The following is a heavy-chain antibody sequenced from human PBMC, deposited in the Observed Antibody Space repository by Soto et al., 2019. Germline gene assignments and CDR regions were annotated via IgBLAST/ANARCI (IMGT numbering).Heavy chain of an antibody. Sequence: EVQLVESGGGLVKPGGSLRLSCAASGFTFSSYSMNWVRQAPGKGLEWVSSITSSSSYIYYADSVKGLFTISRDNAKNSLYLPMNSLRAEDTTVYYCPTYPWAAGMDVWRQVTTVTVSS. CDR1: GFTFSSYS. CDR2: ITSSSSYI. CDR3: PTYPWAAGMDV. J-gene: IGHJ6*02. V-gene: IGHV3-21*01. D-gene: IGHD1-26*01.